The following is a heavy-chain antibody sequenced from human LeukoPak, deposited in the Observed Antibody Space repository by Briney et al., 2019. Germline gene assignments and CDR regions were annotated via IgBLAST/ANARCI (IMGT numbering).Heavy chain of an antibody. CDR3: ARGRITMVRGVTRVYYFDY. V-gene: IGHV1-69*04. Sequence: ASVKVSCKASGGTFSSYAISWVRQAPGQGLEWTGRIIPILGIANYAQKFQGRVTITADKSTSTAYMELSSLRSEDTAVYYCARGRITMVRGVTRVYYFDYWGQGTLVTVSS. J-gene: IGHJ4*02. CDR1: GGTFSSYA. D-gene: IGHD3-10*01. CDR2: IIPILGIA.